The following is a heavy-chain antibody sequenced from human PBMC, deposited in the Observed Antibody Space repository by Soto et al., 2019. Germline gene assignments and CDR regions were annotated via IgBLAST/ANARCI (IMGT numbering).Heavy chain of an antibody. Sequence: GGLLRVPWAASGLNXRRYGMSWVRQAPGKGLEWVANIKEDGSQKWYVDSVKGRFTISRDNGKNSLYLQINSLRAEDTAVYYCAREFGKLSSGWGQGTTVTVSS. V-gene: IGHV3-7*01. J-gene: IGHJ6*02. CDR1: GLNXRRYG. D-gene: IGHD6-19*01. CDR2: IKEDGSQK. CDR3: AREFGKLSSG.